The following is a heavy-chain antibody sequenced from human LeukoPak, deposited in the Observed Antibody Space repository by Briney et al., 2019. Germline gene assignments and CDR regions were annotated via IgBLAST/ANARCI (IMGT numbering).Heavy chain of an antibody. CDR3: ARDRYSSASGWFDP. CDR2: IYYSGST. V-gene: IGHV4-59*01. Sequence: RSETLSLTCTVSGGSISSYSWSWIRQPPGKGLEWIGYIYYSGSTTYNPSLKSRVTISVDTSKTHYSLKLSSVTAANTAVYYCARDRYSSASGWFDPWGQGTLVTVSS. J-gene: IGHJ5*02. D-gene: IGHD6-6*01. CDR1: GGSISSYS.